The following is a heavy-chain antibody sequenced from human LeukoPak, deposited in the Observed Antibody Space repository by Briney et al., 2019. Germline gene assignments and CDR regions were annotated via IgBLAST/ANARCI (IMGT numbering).Heavy chain of an antibody. CDR2: IKQDGSEK. J-gene: IGHJ4*02. CDR3: ARGWGPHFDY. D-gene: IGHD7-27*01. Sequence: GGSLRLSCAASGFTFSSYWMNWVRQAPGKGLEWVGNIKQDGSEKYYVDSVKGRFTISRDNAENSLYLQMNSLRAEDTAVYYCARGWGPHFDYWGQGTLVTVSS. CDR1: GFTFSSYW. V-gene: IGHV3-7*01.